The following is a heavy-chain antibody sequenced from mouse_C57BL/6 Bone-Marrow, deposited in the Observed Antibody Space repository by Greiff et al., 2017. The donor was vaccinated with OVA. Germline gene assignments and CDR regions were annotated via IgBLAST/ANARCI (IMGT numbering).Heavy chain of an antibody. Sequence: QVQLQQPGAELVMPGASVKLSCKASGYTFTSYWMHWVKQRPGQGLEWIGEIDPSDSYTNYNQKFKGKSTLTVDKFSSTAYMQLSSLTSEDSAVYYCVYGSSHWYFDVWGTGTTVTVSS. CDR2: IDPSDSYT. CDR1: GYTFTSYW. J-gene: IGHJ1*03. D-gene: IGHD1-1*01. CDR3: VYGSSHWYFDV. V-gene: IGHV1-69*01.